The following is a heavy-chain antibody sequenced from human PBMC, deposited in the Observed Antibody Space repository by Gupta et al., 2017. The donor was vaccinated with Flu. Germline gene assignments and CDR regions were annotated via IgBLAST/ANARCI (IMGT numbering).Heavy chain of an antibody. V-gene: IGHV5-51*01. D-gene: IGHD2-21*02. CDR2: IYPGDSDT. Sequence: QLVQSGAEVKKPGESLTISCKASGYNFATSWIAWVRQMPGKGLEWMGIIYPGDSDTRYSPSFQGQVTMSADKSTSTAYLQWSSLRASDTAMYYCARLGVTVIQINYFDIWGQGTLVTVSS. CDR1: GYNFATSW. CDR3: ARLGVTVIQINYFDI. J-gene: IGHJ4*02.